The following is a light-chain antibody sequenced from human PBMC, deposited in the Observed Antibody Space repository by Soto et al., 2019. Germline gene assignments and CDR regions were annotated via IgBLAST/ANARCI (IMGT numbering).Light chain of an antibody. CDR1: SSNIGAGYD. Sequence: QSALTQPPSVSGAPGQRVTISCTGSSSNIGAGYDVHWYQQLPGTAPKVLIYGNTNRPSGVPDRFSGSKSGTSASLAITGLQAEDEADYYCQSYDNSRSGNWVFGGGTKLTVL. CDR2: GNT. V-gene: IGLV1-40*01. J-gene: IGLJ3*02. CDR3: QSYDNSRSGNWV.